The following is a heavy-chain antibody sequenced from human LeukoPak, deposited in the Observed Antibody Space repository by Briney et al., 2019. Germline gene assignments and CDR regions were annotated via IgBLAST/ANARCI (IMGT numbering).Heavy chain of an antibody. V-gene: IGHV4-31*03. CDR2: IYYSGST. CDR1: GGSISSGGYY. CDR3: ARDSLSAGSRFAFDI. D-gene: IGHD2-2*01. J-gene: IGHJ3*02. Sequence: PSETLSLTCTVSGGSISSGGYYWSWIRQHPGKGLEWIGYIYYSGSTYNNPSLKSRVTISVDTSKNQFSLKLSSVTAADTAVYYCARDSLSAGSRFAFDIWGQGTMVTVSS.